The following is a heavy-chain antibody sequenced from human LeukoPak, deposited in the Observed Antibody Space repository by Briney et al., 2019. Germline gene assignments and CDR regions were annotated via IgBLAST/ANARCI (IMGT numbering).Heavy chain of an antibody. CDR1: GFTFSDTW. CDR3: ARDFCSSTSCYYAFDI. D-gene: IGHD2-2*01. Sequence: GGSLRLSCAASGFTFSDTWMHWVRQVPGEGLVWVSRIRSDGSDTRYAESVKGRFTISRDNAKNTLYLQMNSLRAEDTALYYCARDFCSSTSCYYAFDIWGQGTMVTVSS. J-gene: IGHJ3*02. CDR2: IRSDGSDT. V-gene: IGHV3-74*01.